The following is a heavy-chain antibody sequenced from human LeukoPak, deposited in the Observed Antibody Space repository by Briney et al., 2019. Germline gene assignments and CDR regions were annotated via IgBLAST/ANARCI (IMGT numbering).Heavy chain of an antibody. CDR2: ISGSGGST. CDR3: AKQGAPGIAAAGTSDSYYYYYMDV. D-gene: IGHD6-13*01. J-gene: IGHJ6*03. V-gene: IGHV3-23*01. CDR1: GFTFSSYA. Sequence: HPGGSLRLSCAASGFTFSSYAMSWVRQAPGKGLEWASAISGSGGSTYYADSVKGRFTISRDNSKNTLYLQMNSLRAEDTAVYYCAKQGAPGIAAAGTSDSYYYYYMDVWGKGTTVTVSS.